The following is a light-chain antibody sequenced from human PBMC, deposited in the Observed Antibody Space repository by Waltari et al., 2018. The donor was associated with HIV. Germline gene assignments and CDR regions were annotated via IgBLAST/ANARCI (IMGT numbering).Light chain of an antibody. CDR1: SSDVGGYNY. J-gene: IGLJ2*01. Sequence: QSALTQPASVSGSPGQSITISCTGTSSDVGGYNYVSWYQQNPGKAPKLMFYEVSNRPAGVSNRYAGSKSGNTASLTISGRQAEDEADYHCSSYISSNVVFGGGTKLTVL. CDR2: EVS. V-gene: IGLV2-14*01. CDR3: SSYISSNVV.